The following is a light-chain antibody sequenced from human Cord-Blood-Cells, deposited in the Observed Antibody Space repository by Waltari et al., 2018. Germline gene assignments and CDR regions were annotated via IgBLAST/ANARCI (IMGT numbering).Light chain of an antibody. Sequence: QSVLTQPPSVSGAPGQRVTISCTGSSSNIGAGYDVHGYQQLPGTAPKRLIYGNSKRPSGVPDLFSGSKSGTSASLAITGLQAEDEADYYCQSYDSSLSGWVFGGGTKLTVL. CDR2: GNS. V-gene: IGLV1-40*01. CDR1: SSNIGAGYD. J-gene: IGLJ3*02. CDR3: QSYDSSLSGWV.